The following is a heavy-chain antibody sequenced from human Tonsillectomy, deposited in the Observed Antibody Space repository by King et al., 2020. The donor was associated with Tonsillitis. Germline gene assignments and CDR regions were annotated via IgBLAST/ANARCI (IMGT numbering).Heavy chain of an antibody. CDR2: IGTAGDT. J-gene: IGHJ3*02. D-gene: IGHD3-3*02. V-gene: IGHV3-13*01. Sequence: VQLVESGGGLVQPGGSLRLSCAASGFTFSSYDMHWVRQATGKGLEWVSAIGTAGDTYYPGSVKGRFTISRENAKNSLYLQMNSLRAGDTAGYYCARVLSEDDAFDIWGQGTMVTVSS. CDR1: GFTFSSYD. CDR3: ARVLSEDDAFDI.